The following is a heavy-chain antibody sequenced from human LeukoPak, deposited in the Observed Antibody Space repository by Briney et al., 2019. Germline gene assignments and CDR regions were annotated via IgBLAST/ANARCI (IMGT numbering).Heavy chain of an antibody. V-gene: IGHV4-59*01. CDR1: GGSINNYY. D-gene: IGHD3-10*01. J-gene: IGHJ4*02. Sequence: SETLSLTCTVSGGSINNYYWSWIRQPPGKGLEWIGYIYYRGSTNYNPSLKSRVTFSVDTSKDQFSLKLNSVTAADTAVYYCARQTGYGLVSFDFWGQGTLVTVSS. CDR2: IYYRGST. CDR3: ARQTGYGLVSFDF.